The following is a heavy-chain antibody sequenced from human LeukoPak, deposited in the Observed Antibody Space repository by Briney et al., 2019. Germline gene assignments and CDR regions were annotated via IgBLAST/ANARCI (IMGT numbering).Heavy chain of an antibody. D-gene: IGHD3-3*01. V-gene: IGHV4-61*02. Sequence: SETLSLTCTVSGGSISSGSYYWSWIRQPAGKGLEWIGRIYTSGSTNYNPSLKSRVTISVDTSKNQFSLKLSSVTAADTAVYYWARGRFKIFGVVEAMELWGKGTTVTVSS. CDR3: ARGRFKIFGVVEAMEL. CDR1: GGSISSGSYY. J-gene: IGHJ6*03. CDR2: IYTSGST.